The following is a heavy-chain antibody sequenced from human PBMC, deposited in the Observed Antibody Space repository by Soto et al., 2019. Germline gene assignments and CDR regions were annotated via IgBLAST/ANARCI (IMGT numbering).Heavy chain of an antibody. CDR1: GGTFSSYA. Sequence: GASVKVSCKASGGTFSSYAISWVRQAPGQGLEWMGGIIPIFGTANYAQKFQGRVTITADESTSTAYMELSSLRSEDTAVYYCAASTIRTNIVAGYWGQGTLVTVPQ. CDR2: IIPIFGTA. CDR3: AASTIRTNIVAGY. D-gene: IGHD5-12*01. V-gene: IGHV1-69*13. J-gene: IGHJ4*02.